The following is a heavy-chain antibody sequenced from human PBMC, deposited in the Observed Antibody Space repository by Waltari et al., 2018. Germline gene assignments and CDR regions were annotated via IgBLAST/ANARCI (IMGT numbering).Heavy chain of an antibody. V-gene: IGHV3-49*03. CDR1: GFTFGDYA. CDR3: TRRPRRIWGAFDI. CDR2: IRSKAYGGTT. D-gene: IGHD3-16*01. Sequence: EVQLVESGGGLVQPGRSLRLSCTASGFTFGDYAMSWFRQAPGKGGGWVGCIRSKAYGGTTEYAASVKGRFTISGDDSKSIAYLQMNSLKTEDTAVYYCTRRPRRIWGAFDIWGQGTMVTVSS. J-gene: IGHJ3*02.